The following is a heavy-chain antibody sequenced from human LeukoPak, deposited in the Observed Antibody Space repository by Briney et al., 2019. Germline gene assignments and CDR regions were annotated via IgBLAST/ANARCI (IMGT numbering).Heavy chain of an antibody. J-gene: IGHJ4*02. CDR2: ISPAGGTT. V-gene: IGHV3-23*01. Sequence: GGSLRLSCAVSGFTFSSEAMGWVRQLPGGGLEWVSTISPAGGTTYYAESMKGRFTISRDNSKSTLYLQMNSLRVEDTALYYCARDPADRSDPIDYWGQGTLVTVSS. CDR3: ARDPADRSDPIDY. CDR1: GFTFSSEA. D-gene: IGHD3-22*01.